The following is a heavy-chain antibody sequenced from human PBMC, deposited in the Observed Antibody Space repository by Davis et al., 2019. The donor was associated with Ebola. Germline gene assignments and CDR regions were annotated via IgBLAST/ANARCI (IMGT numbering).Heavy chain of an antibody. Sequence: ASVKVSCKASGYTFTSYYMHWVRQAPGQGLEWMGIINPSGGSTSYAQKFQGRVTMTRDTSTSTVYMELSSLRSEDTAVYYCARDLNFWGRVDGYSYGMDVWGQGTTVTVSS. CDR1: GYTFTSYY. CDR3: ARDLNFWGRVDGYSYGMDV. V-gene: IGHV1-46*01. D-gene: IGHD3-3*01. J-gene: IGHJ6*02. CDR2: INPSGGST.